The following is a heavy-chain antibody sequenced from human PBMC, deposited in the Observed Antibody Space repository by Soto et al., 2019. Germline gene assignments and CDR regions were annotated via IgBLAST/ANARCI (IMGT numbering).Heavy chain of an antibody. D-gene: IGHD3-9*01. V-gene: IGHV1-46*01. CDR2: INPSGGST. CDR3: ARDRLRYFDWSPGPHWFDP. CDR1: GYTFTSYY. J-gene: IGHJ5*02. Sequence: ASVKVSCKASGYTFTSYYMHWVRQAPGQGLERMGIINPSGGSTSYAQKFQGRVTMTRDTSTSTVYMELSSLRSEDTAVYYCARDRLRYFDWSPGPHWFDPWGQGTLVTVSS.